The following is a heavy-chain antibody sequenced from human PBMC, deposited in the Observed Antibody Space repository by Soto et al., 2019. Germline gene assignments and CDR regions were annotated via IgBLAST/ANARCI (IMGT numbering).Heavy chain of an antibody. CDR1: GGTFSSYA. CDR2: IIPIFGTA. V-gene: IGHV1-69*13. J-gene: IGHJ4*02. Sequence: SVKVSCKASGGTFSSYAISWVRQAPGQGLEWMGGIIPIFGTANYAQKFQGRVAITADESTSTAYMELSSLRSEDTAMYYCVTTRDGTTFFPHWGQGTPVTVSS. CDR3: VTTRDGTTFFPH. D-gene: IGHD1-7*01.